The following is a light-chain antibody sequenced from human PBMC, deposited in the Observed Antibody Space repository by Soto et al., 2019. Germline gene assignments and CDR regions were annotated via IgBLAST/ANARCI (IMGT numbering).Light chain of an antibody. J-gene: IGKJ5*01. CDR2: DAS. V-gene: IGKV3-11*01. CDR1: QSVSSY. CDR3: HQRSTWPPIT. Sequence: EIVLTQSPATLSLSPGERATHSCRASQSVSSYLAWYQQKPGQAPRLLIYDASNRATGIPARFSGSGSGTDFTLTISSLEPADFAVYYCHQRSTWPPITFGQGTRLEIK.